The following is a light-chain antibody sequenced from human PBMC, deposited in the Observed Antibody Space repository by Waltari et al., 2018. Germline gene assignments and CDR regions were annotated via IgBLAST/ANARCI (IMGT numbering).Light chain of an antibody. CDR2: SNN. CDR3: SAWDSNLSAWV. V-gene: IGLV10-54*04. Sequence: QAGLTQPPSVSKDLRQTATLTCTRNSNNGGNQGPAWLHQYQGHPPKLLFYSNNNRPSGISARFSAARSGNTASLTITGLQPEDEADYYCSAWDSNLSAWVFGGGTKLTVL. CDR1: SNNGGNQG. J-gene: IGLJ3*02.